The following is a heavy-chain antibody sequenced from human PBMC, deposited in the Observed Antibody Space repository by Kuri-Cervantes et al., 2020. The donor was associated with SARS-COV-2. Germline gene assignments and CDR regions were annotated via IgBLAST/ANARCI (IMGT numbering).Heavy chain of an antibody. V-gene: IGHV3-30-3*01. Sequence: GESLKISCAASGFTFSSYAMHWVRQAPGKGLEWVAVISYDGSNKYYADSVKGRSTISRDNSKNTLYLQMNSLRAEDTAVYYCARDGGLAAAGKFDYWGQGTLVTVSS. CDR3: ARDGGLAAAGKFDY. J-gene: IGHJ4*02. CDR1: GFTFSSYA. D-gene: IGHD6-13*01. CDR2: ISYDGSNK.